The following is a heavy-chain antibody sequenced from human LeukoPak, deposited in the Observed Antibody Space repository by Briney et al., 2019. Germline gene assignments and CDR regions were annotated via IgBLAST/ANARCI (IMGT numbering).Heavy chain of an antibody. CDR1: GGSISSYY. CDR3: ADQRITTAGAFDI. Sequence: TSETLSLTCTVSGGSISSYYWSWIRQPPGKGLEWIGSIYYSGSTYYNPSLKSRVTTSVDTSKNQFSLKLSSVTAADTAVYYCADQRITTAGAFDIWGQETMVTVSS. D-gene: IGHD3-22*01. J-gene: IGHJ3*02. V-gene: IGHV4-59*04. CDR2: IYYSGST.